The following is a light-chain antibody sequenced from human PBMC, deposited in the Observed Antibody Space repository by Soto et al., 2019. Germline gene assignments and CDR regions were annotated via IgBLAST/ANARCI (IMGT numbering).Light chain of an antibody. CDR1: QDIGID. J-gene: IGKJ4*01. V-gene: IGKV1-6*02. Sequence: AIQMTQSPSSLSASVVDRVTITCRASQDIGIDLAWYQLKPGKAPKLLIYAASNLQGGVPSRFGGSGSGSDFTLSISSLQPEDFATYFCLQDYTYPLTFGGGTKVDIK. CDR2: AAS. CDR3: LQDYTYPLT.